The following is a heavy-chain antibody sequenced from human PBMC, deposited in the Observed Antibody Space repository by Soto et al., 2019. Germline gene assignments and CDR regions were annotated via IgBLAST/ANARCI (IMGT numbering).Heavy chain of an antibody. V-gene: IGHV1-8*01. D-gene: IGHD2-15*01. CDR1: GYTFTNSD. J-gene: IGHJ4*02. Sequence: QVQLVQSGAEVKKPGASVKVSCKASGYTFTNSDINWVRQAPGQGLEWMGWMNPDSGHAAYAQKVQGRVTLTTSTTTSTVYMEMRSLGSEDTAVYYCARRPHCSGGICYYGLDNWGQGTLVTVSS. CDR2: MNPDSGHA. CDR3: ARRPHCSGGICYYGLDN.